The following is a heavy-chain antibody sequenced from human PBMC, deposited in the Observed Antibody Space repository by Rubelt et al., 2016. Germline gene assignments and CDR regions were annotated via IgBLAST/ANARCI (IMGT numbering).Heavy chain of an antibody. Sequence: QLQLQESGPGLVKPSETLSLTCTVSGGSISSSSYYWGWIRQPPGKGLEWIGSIYYSGSTYYNPSLKSGGTISVDTSKNQCSLKRRAGTAADTAVYYCARDRTPYSSAWPFGIWGQGTMVTVSS. CDR1: GGSISSSSYY. V-gene: IGHV4-39*07. D-gene: IGHD6-19*01. CDR3: ARDRTPYSSAWPFGI. CDR2: IYYSGST. J-gene: IGHJ3*02.